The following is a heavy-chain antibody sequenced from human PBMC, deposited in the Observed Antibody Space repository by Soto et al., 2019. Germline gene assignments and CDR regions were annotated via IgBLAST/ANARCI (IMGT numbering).Heavy chain of an antibody. Sequence: SETLSLTCTVSGGSISSGDYYWSWIRQPPGKGLEWIGYIYYSGSTYYNPSLKSRVTISVDTSKNQFSLKLSSVTAADTAVYYCARDIWVRSGYGDYFDYWGQGTLVTVSS. J-gene: IGHJ4*02. D-gene: IGHD5-12*01. CDR2: IYYSGST. CDR3: ARDIWVRSGYGDYFDY. CDR1: GGSISSGDYY. V-gene: IGHV4-30-4*01.